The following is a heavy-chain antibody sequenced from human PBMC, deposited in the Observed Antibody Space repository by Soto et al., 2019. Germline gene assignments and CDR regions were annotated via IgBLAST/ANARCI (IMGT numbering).Heavy chain of an antibody. CDR1: GGSISSGGYY. D-gene: IGHD2-2*01. CDR2: IYYSGST. Sequence: QVQLQESGPGLVKPSQTLSLTCTVSGGSISSGGYYWSWIRQNPGKGLEWIGYIYYSGSTYYNPSLKSRVTISVDTSKNQFSLKLSSVTAADTAVYYCARVRGDIVVVPASWFDPWGQGTLVTVSS. J-gene: IGHJ5*02. V-gene: IGHV4-31*03. CDR3: ARVRGDIVVVPASWFDP.